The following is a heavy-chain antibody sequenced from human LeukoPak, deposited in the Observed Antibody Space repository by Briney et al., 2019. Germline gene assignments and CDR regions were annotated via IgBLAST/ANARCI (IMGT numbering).Heavy chain of an antibody. V-gene: IGHV3-11*04. CDR1: GFTFSDFY. Sequence: GGSLRLSCAASGFTFSDFYMNWIRQAPGKGLEWVSYISSSDSTIYYADSVKGRFTIFRDNAKNLLYLQMNSLRAEDTAVYYCAREGFYYFDFWGQGALVTVAS. J-gene: IGHJ4*01. CDR3: AREGFYYFDF. CDR2: ISSSDSTI.